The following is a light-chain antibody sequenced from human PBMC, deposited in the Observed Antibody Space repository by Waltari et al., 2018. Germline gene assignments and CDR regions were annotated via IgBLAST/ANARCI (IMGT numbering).Light chain of an antibody. CDR2: DVS. V-gene: IGLV2-11*01. Sequence: QSALTQPRSVSGPPGQSVTIPRTGTSSDVGCYAAASCYRQHPGKAPELIIYDVSKRPSGVPDRFSGSKSGNTASLTISGLQADDEADYYCSSNAGYSTWVFGGGTKVTVL. CDR3: SSNAGYSTWV. J-gene: IGLJ3*02. CDR1: SSDVGCYAA.